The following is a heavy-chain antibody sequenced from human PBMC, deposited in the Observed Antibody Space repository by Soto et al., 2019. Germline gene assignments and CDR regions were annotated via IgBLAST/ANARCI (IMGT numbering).Heavy chain of an antibody. CDR3: AARIGYYTSYYDMDV. J-gene: IGHJ6*03. CDR2: IVVGSGNT. V-gene: IGHV1-58*02. Sequence: QMQLEQSGPEAKKPGTSVKVSCKASGFTFSNSAIQWVRQTRGQRLEWIGWIVVGSGNTNYARELHGRVTITRHMSRSAAYVELSNLRSEYTAIYYCAARIGYYTSYYDMDVWGEGTTVTVSS. D-gene: IGHD3-3*01. CDR1: GFTFSNSA.